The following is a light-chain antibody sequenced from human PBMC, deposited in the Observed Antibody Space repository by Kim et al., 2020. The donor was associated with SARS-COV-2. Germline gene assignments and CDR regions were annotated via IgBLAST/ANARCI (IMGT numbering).Light chain of an antibody. CDR2: GAS. CDR3: HQYGSAPYT. Sequence: LSPGERATLSCRASQSVSSSYLAWYQQKPGQAPRLLIYGASGRATGIPDRFSGSGSGTDFTLTISRLEPEDFAVYYCHQYGSAPYTFGQGTKLEI. CDR1: QSVSSSY. V-gene: IGKV3-20*01. J-gene: IGKJ2*01.